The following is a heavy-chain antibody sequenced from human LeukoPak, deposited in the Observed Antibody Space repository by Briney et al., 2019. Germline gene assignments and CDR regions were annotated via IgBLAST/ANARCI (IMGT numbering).Heavy chain of an antibody. D-gene: IGHD5-24*01. CDR3: ARPKPDGPQAWYMDV. Sequence: SQTLSLTCTVSGGSISSGGYYWSWIRQHLGKGLEWIGYIYYSGSTYYNPSLKSRVTISVDTSKNQFSLKLSSVTAADTAVYYCARPKPDGPQAWYMDVWGKGTTVTVSS. J-gene: IGHJ6*03. CDR2: IYYSGST. V-gene: IGHV4-31*03. CDR1: GGSISSGGYY.